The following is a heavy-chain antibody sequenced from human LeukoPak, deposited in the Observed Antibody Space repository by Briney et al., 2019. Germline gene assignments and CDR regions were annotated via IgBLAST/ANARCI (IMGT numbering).Heavy chain of an antibody. J-gene: IGHJ4*02. CDR1: GASVSSHY. CDR3: VRLSTYYDFWSPLDY. CDR2: VSYSGGT. V-gene: IGHV4-59*02. Sequence: PSETLSLTCTVSGASVSSHYWSWIRQAPGKGLEWIGYVSYSGGTNYNPSLKSRVTITLDTSKDQFSLRLNSVTTADTAVYYCVRLSTYYDFWSPLDYWGQGTLVTVSS. D-gene: IGHD3-3*01.